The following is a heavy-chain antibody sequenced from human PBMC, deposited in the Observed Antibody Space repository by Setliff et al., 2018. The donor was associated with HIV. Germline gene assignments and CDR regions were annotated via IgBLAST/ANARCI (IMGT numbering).Heavy chain of an antibody. CDR1: GGSMSGLY. V-gene: IGHV4-59*01. J-gene: IGHJ6*02. CDR3: ARAIFGVVIMNGMDV. D-gene: IGHD3-3*01. CDR2: IYYDGTT. Sequence: SETLSLTCTVSGGSMSGLYWSWIRQPPGKGLEWVGYIYYDGTTTYNPSLKSLATISVDTSENQFSLMLSSATAADTAVYYCARAIFGVVIMNGMDVWGQGTTVTVS.